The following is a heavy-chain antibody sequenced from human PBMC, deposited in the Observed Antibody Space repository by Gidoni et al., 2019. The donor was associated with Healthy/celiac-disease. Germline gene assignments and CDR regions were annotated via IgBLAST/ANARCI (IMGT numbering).Heavy chain of an antibody. Sequence: LQLQESGPGLVKPSETLSLTCTVSGGSISSSSYYWGWIRQPPGKGLEWIGSIYYSGSTYDNPALKSRVTISVDTSKNQFSLKLSSVTAADTAVYYCARDLHHDSDYWGQGTLVTVSS. CDR1: GGSISSSSYY. J-gene: IGHJ4*02. CDR2: IYYSGST. CDR3: ARDLHHDSDY. V-gene: IGHV4-39*07.